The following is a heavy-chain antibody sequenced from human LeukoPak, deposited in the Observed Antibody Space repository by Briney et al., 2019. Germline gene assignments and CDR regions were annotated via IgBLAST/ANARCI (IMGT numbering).Heavy chain of an antibody. Sequence: PSETLSLTCTVSGGSISSSSYYWGWIRQPPGKGLLWIGSMSYAGHTYYNPSLQSRVTISVDTSKNQFSLNLASVTAADTAIYYCARDTYLYRGGSDYWGLGTLVTVSS. D-gene: IGHD3-10*01. CDR1: GGSISSSSYY. J-gene: IGHJ4*02. CDR2: MSYAGHT. V-gene: IGHV4-39*02. CDR3: ARDTYLYRGGSDY.